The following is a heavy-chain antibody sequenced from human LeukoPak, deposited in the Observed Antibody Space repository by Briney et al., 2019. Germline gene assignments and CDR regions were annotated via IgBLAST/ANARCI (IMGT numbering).Heavy chain of an antibody. Sequence: ASVKVSCKVSGYMLTELSMHWVRQAPGKGLEWMGGLDPEDGEIIYAQRFQGRVTMTEDTSTDTAYMELSSLRSEDTAVYYCATSALRFLEWLPRDRLGYWGQGTLVTVSS. D-gene: IGHD3-3*01. CDR1: GYMLTELS. V-gene: IGHV1-24*01. J-gene: IGHJ4*02. CDR3: ATSALRFLEWLPRDRLGY. CDR2: LDPEDGEI.